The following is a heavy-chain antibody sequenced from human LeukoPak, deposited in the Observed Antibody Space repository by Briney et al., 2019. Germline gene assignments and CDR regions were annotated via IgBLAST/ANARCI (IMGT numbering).Heavy chain of an antibody. D-gene: IGHD4-17*01. CDR2: INHSGST. V-gene: IGHV4-34*01. CDR3: ARISELMTTVTYFDY. Sequence: GSLRLSCAASGFTFNKYWMSWVRQAPGKGLEWIGEINHSGSTNYNPSLKSRVTISVDTSKNQFSLKLSSVTAADTAVYYCARISELMTTVTYFDYWGQGTLVTVSS. J-gene: IGHJ4*02. CDR1: GFTFNKYW.